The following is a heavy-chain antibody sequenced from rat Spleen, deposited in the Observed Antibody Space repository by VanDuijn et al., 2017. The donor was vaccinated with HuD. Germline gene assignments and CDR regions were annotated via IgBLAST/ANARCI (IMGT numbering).Heavy chain of an antibody. V-gene: IGHV3-1*01. D-gene: IGHD1-4*01. J-gene: IGHJ2*01. CDR3: ARWGITPGGFDY. Sequence: EVQLQESGPDLVKPSQSLSLTCSVTGYSITSNYWGWIRKFPGNKMEWLGYISYSGSTSYRPSLKTRISITRDTSKNQFFLQLNSVTAEDTATYYCARWGITPGGFDYWGQGVMVTVSS. CDR2: ISYSGST. CDR1: GYSITSNY.